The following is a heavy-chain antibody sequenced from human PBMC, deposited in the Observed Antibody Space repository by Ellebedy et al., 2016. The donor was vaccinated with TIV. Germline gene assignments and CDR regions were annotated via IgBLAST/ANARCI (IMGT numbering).Heavy chain of an antibody. D-gene: IGHD5-18*01. CDR2: INHSGST. CDR1: GGSFSGYY. J-gene: IGHJ4*02. Sequence: SETLSLXXAVYGGSFSGYYWSWIRQPPGKGLEWIGEINHSGSTNYNPSLKSRVTISVDTSKNQFSLKLSSVTAADTAVYYCARASSRTQLWLPYFDYWGQGTLVTVSS. V-gene: IGHV4-34*01. CDR3: ARASSRTQLWLPYFDY.